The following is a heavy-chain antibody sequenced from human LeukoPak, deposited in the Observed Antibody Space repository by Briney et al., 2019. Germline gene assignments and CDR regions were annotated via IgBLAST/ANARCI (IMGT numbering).Heavy chain of an antibody. CDR1: GYTFTGYY. Sequence: ASVKVSCKASGYTFTGYYMHCVRQAPGQGLEWMGRINPNSGGTNCAQKFQGRVTMTRDTSISTAYMELSRLRSDDTAVYYCARSLETMIVVVITTGYFDYGGQGTLVTVSS. CDR3: ARSLETMIVVVITTGYFDY. CDR2: INPNSGGT. V-gene: IGHV1-2*06. D-gene: IGHD3-22*01. J-gene: IGHJ4*02.